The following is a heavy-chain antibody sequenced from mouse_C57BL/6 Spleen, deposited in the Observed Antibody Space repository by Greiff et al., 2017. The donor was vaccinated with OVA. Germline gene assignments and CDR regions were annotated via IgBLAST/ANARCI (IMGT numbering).Heavy chain of an antibody. CDR2: IDPEDGET. CDR1: GFNIKDYY. Sequence: EVQLQQSGAELVKPGASVKLSCTASGFNIKDYYMHWVKQRPEQGLEWIGRIDPEDGETKYAPKFQGKATITADTSSNTAYLQLSSLTSEDTAVYYGARSTAQAFLYYAMDYWGQGTSVTVAS. V-gene: IGHV14-2*01. CDR3: ARSTAQAFLYYAMDY. J-gene: IGHJ4*01. D-gene: IGHD3-2*02.